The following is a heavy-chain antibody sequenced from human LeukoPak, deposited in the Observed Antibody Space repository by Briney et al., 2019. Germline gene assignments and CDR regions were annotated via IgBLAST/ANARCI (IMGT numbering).Heavy chain of an antibody. CDR2: IYTSGST. V-gene: IGHV4-4*07. CDR3: ARVVSSSWYRTIDY. D-gene: IGHD6-13*01. Sequence: SETLSLTCTVSGGSISSYYWSWIRQPAGKGLEWIGRIYTSGSTNYNPSLKSRVTMLVDTSKNQFSLKLSSVTAADTAVYYCARVVSSSWYRTIDYWGQGTLVTVSS. CDR1: GGSISSYY. J-gene: IGHJ4*02.